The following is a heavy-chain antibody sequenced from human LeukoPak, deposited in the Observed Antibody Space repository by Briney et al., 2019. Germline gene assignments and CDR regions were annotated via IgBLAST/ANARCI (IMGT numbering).Heavy chain of an antibody. CDR2: ISGSGGST. J-gene: IGHJ4*02. Sequence: QAGGSLRLSCAASGFTFSSYAMSWVRQAPGKGLEWVSAISGSGGSTYYADSVKGRFTISRDNSKNTLYLQMNSLRAEDTAVYYCAKGPYYDFWSGYSDRYYFGYWGQGTLVTVSS. CDR1: GFTFSSYA. CDR3: AKGPYYDFWSGYSDRYYFGY. V-gene: IGHV3-23*01. D-gene: IGHD3-3*01.